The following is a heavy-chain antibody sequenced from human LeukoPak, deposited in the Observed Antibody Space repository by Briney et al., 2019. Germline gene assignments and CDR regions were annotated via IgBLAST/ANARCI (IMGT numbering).Heavy chain of an antibody. CDR3: ARDPLITGDYWYFDL. Sequence: GASVKASCKASGYTFTGYYMHWVRQAPGQGLEWMGWINPNSGDTNYAQKFQGRVTMTRDTSISTAYMELSSLRSEDTAVYYCARDPLITGDYWYFDLWGRGTLVTVSS. CDR2: INPNSGDT. J-gene: IGHJ2*01. V-gene: IGHV1-2*02. CDR1: GYTFTGYY. D-gene: IGHD1-20*01.